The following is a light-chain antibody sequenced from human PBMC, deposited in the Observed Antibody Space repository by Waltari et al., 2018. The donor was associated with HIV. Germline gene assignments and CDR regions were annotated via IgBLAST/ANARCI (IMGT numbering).Light chain of an antibody. CDR3: AGWDESLSGVI. V-gene: IGLV1-47*01. Sequence: QSVLTQPPSTSGTPGPKVTIHCSGSSSNIGPTNVYRYQKLPGTAPQLLIYKNDQRPSGVPDRFSGAKSGASASLAIIGLRSGDEGDYYCAGWDESLSGVIFGGGTKLSVL. CDR1: SSNIGPTN. J-gene: IGLJ2*01. CDR2: KND.